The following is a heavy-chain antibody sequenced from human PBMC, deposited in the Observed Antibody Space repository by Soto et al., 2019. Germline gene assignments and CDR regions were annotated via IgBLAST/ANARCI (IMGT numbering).Heavy chain of an antibody. CDR2: IIPIFGTA. J-gene: IGHJ5*02. D-gene: IGHD6-13*01. Sequence: QVQLVQSGAEVKKPGSSVKVSCKASGGTFSSYAISWVRQAPGQGLEWMGGIIPIFGTANYAQKFQGRVTIPADESTSKDYMELSRLRADDTAVYYGARGDGLAAATAYNWFDPWGQGTLVTVSS. CDR3: ARGDGLAAATAYNWFDP. CDR1: GGTFSSYA. V-gene: IGHV1-69*12.